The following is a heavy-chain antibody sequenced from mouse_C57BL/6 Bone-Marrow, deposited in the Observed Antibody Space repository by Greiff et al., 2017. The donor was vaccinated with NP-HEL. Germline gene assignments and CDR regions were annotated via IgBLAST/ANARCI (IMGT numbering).Heavy chain of an antibody. Sequence: EVKLMESEGGLVQPGSSMKLSCTASGFTFSDYYMAWVRQVPEKGLEWVANINYDGSSTYYLDSLKSRFIISRDNAKNILYLQMSSLKSEDTATYYCAREGGSSLNWYFDVWGTGTTVTVSS. J-gene: IGHJ1*03. D-gene: IGHD1-1*01. CDR1: GFTFSDYY. CDR2: INYDGSST. CDR3: AREGGSSLNWYFDV. V-gene: IGHV5-16*01.